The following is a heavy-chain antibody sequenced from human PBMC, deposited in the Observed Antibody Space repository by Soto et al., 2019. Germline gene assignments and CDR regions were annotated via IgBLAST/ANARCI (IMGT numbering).Heavy chain of an antibody. CDR3: ARGGTRLDY. V-gene: IGHV4-4*07. J-gene: IGHJ4*02. Sequence: QVRLQESGPRLVQPSETLSLTCTVSVGSISRFYWSWIRQTAGEGLQWIGHIYSTGSTNYNPSLKSRVTMSIDTSKNQFSLKLTSVTAADTAVYYCARGGTRLDYWGQGALVTVSS. CDR1: VGSISRFY. CDR2: IYSTGST. D-gene: IGHD1-1*01.